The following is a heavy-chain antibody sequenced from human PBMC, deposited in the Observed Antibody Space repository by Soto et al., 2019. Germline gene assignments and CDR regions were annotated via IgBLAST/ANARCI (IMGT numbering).Heavy chain of an antibody. Sequence: EVQLVESGGGLVQPGGSLKLSCAASGYTFSDSAMHWVRQASGKGLEWVGRIRSKANSYATVYAASGKGRLTISRDESRNTEYLQGNSLKNEYTAVYYFPRQWSEREPKFDSWGQGTLVSVSS. V-gene: IGHV3-73*02. CDR2: IRSKANSYAT. J-gene: IGHJ4*02. CDR1: GYTFSDSA. D-gene: IGHD1-26*01. CDR3: PRQWSEREPKFDS.